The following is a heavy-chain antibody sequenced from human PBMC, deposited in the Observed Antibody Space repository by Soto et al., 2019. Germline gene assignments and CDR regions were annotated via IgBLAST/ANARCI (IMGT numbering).Heavy chain of an antibody. CDR3: AGIQHDAFDI. V-gene: IGHV5-10-1*01. CDR1: GYSFTSYW. J-gene: IGHJ3*02. CDR2: IDPSDPYT. Sequence: GESLKISCKGSGYSFTSYWISWVRQMPGKGLDWMGRIDPSDPYTNYSPSFQGHVTISAXXXIXXXYXQXXSLXASDTAMYYCAGIQHDAFDIWGQGTMVTVSS.